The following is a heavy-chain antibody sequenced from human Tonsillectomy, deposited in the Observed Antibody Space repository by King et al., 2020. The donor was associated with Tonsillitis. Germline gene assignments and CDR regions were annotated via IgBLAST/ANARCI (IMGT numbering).Heavy chain of an antibody. CDR2: ITSSGSKI. D-gene: IGHD3-10*01. J-gene: IGHJ6*02. V-gene: IGHV3-48*03. CDR1: GFTFSNYD. CDR3: AREKSSSGFYYYGMDV. Sequence: VQLVESGGGLVQPGVSLKLSCAASGFTFSNYDMNWVRQDPGKRLEWVSYITSSGSKIYYADSVKGRFTISRDNAKNTLSLQMNSLRAEDTAVYYCAREKSSSGFYYYGMDVWGQGTTVTVSS.